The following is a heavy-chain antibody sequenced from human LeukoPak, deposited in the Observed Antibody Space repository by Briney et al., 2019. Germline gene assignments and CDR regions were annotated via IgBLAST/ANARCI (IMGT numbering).Heavy chain of an antibody. Sequence: GGSLRLSCAASVFTFSSYSMNWVRQAPGKGLEWVSYISSSSSTIYYADSVKGRFTISRDNAKNSLYLQMNSLRAEDTAVYYCARDVYSYGSLYYYYYMDVWGKGTTVTVSS. CDR3: ARDVYSYGSLYYYYYMDV. D-gene: IGHD5-18*01. CDR2: ISSSSSTI. V-gene: IGHV3-48*01. J-gene: IGHJ6*03. CDR1: VFTFSSYS.